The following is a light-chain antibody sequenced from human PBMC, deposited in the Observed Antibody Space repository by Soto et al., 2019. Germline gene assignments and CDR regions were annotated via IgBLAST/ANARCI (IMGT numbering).Light chain of an antibody. V-gene: IGKV1-5*03. CDR2: KAS. J-gene: IGKJ4*01. CDR1: QSISSW. Sequence: DIQMTQSPSTLSASVGDRVTITCRASQSISSWLAWYQHKPGKAPNLLIYKASTLESGVPSRFSGSGSGTEFTLTVSSLQPDEFATYYCQQYDSYPLTFGGGTKVEIE. CDR3: QQYDSYPLT.